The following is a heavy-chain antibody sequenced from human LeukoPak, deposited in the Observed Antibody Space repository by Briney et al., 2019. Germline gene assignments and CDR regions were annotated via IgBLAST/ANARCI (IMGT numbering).Heavy chain of an antibody. CDR2: ISWNSGSI. J-gene: IGHJ4*02. CDR1: GFTFDDYA. V-gene: IGHV3-9*01. CDR3: AIHIAMDYYDRSGNSTDFNS. D-gene: IGHD3-22*01. Sequence: GRSLRLSCAASGFTFDDYAMHWVRHAPGKGLEWVSGISWNSGSIGYADSVKGRFTISRDNAKSSLYLQMNSLRAEDTALYYCAIHIAMDYYDRSGNSTDFNSGGQETLVTVSS.